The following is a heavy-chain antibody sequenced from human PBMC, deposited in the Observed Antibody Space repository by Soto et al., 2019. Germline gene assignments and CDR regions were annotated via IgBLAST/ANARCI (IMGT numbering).Heavy chain of an antibody. CDR1: GGTFSSYA. Sequence: QVQLVQSGAEVKKPGSSVKVSCKASGGTFSSYAISWVRQAPGQGLEWMGGIIPILGTANYAQKFQGRVTITADESTSTAYMELGSLRSEDTAVYYCARDKVGYYDSSGYYRVSVPPDYYYGMDVWGQGTTVTVSS. D-gene: IGHD3-22*01. J-gene: IGHJ6*02. V-gene: IGHV1-69*01. CDR3: ARDKVGYYDSSGYYRVSVPPDYYYGMDV. CDR2: IIPILGTA.